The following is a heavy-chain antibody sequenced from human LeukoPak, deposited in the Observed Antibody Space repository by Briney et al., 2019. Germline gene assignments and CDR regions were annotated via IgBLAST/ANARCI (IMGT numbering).Heavy chain of an antibody. CDR2: ISSSSSYI. Sequence: GGSLRLSCSASGFTFSSYAMHWVRQAPGKGLEWVSSISSSSSYIYHADSVKGRFTISRDNAKNSLYLQMNSLRAEDTAVYYCARDRNTATLYYWGQGTLVTVSS. CDR3: ARDRNTATLYY. V-gene: IGHV3-21*01. D-gene: IGHD1-26*01. CDR1: GFTFSSYA. J-gene: IGHJ4*02.